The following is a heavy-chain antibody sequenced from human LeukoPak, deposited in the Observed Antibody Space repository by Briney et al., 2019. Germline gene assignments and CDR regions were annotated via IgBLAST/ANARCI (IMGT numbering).Heavy chain of an antibody. CDR3: ARADVPAAVKSGAFDI. J-gene: IGHJ3*02. CDR1: GFTFSSYA. CDR2: IWNDGRNK. Sequence: GGSLRLSCAASGFTFSSYAMHWVRQAPGKGLEWVAVIWNDGRNKYCADSVKGRFTISRDNSKNTLYLQMNSLRAEDTAVYYCARADVPAAVKSGAFDIWGQGTMVTVSS. D-gene: IGHD2-2*01. V-gene: IGHV3-33*01.